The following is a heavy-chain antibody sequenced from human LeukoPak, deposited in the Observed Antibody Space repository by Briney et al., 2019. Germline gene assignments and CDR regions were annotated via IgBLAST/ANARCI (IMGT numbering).Heavy chain of an antibody. V-gene: IGHV1-2*02. CDR1: GYTFTGYY. Sequence: ASVKVSCKASGYTFTGYYMHWVRQAPGQGLEWMGWINPNSGGTSYAQKFQGRVTMTRDTSISTAYMELSRLRSDDTAVYYCSRTRGIAAAGRVWFDPWGQGTLVTVSS. D-gene: IGHD6-13*01. CDR3: SRTRGIAAAGRVWFDP. CDR2: INPNSGGT. J-gene: IGHJ5*02.